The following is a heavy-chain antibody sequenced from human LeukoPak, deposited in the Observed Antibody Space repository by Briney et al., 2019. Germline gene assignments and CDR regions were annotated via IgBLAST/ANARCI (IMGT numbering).Heavy chain of an antibody. CDR2: ISYDRSNK. V-gene: IGHV3-30*04. Sequence: PGGSLRLSCPASGFTFSSYAMHWVRQAPGKGLEWVAVISYDRSNKYYADSVKGRFTISRDNSKNTLYLQMNSLRAEDTAVYYCARQVFYTAMGTHFDYWGQGTLVTVSS. CDR3: ARQVFYTAMGTHFDY. J-gene: IGHJ4*02. CDR1: GFTFSSYA. D-gene: IGHD5-18*01.